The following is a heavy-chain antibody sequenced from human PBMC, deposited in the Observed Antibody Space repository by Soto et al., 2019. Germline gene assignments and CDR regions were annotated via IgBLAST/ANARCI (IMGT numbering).Heavy chain of an antibody. CDR2: ISGSSTI. Sequence: EVQLVESGGGLVQPGGSLRVSCAASGFTFSSYSINWVRQAPGKGLEWVSYISGSSTIYYADSVKGRVTISRDNAKNSPYLQMNSLRDEDTAVYYCARVGLGLFGMDVWGQGTTVTVSS. CDR1: GFTFSSYS. D-gene: IGHD3-16*01. J-gene: IGHJ6*02. CDR3: ARVGLGLFGMDV. V-gene: IGHV3-48*02.